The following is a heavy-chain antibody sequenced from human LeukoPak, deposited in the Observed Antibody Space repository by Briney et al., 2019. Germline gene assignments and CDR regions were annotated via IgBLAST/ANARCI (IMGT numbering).Heavy chain of an antibody. CDR3: ARGGNGYYYYYMDV. CDR1: GYTFTSYD. CDR2: MSPNSGNT. Sequence: ASVKVSCKASGYTFTSYDISWVRQATGQGLEWMGWMSPNSGNTGYAQKFQGRVIMTRNTSISTAYMELSSLRSEDTAVYYCARGGNGYYYYYMDVWGKGATVTVSS. V-gene: IGHV1-8*01. J-gene: IGHJ6*03.